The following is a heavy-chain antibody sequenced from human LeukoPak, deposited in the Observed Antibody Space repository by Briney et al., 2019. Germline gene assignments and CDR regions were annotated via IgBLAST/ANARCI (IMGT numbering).Heavy chain of an antibody. D-gene: IGHD3-22*01. Sequence: GGSLRLSCATSGFIFSNYAVNWVRQAPGKGLEWVSSISNGGTYIYYADSVKGRFTISRDNAKNSLYLQMNSLRAEDTAVYYCARDRYYYDTTGYLDHWYFDLWGRGALVTVSS. J-gene: IGHJ2*01. CDR3: ARDRYYYDTTGYLDHWYFDL. CDR1: GFIFSNYA. CDR2: ISNGGTYI. V-gene: IGHV3-21*01.